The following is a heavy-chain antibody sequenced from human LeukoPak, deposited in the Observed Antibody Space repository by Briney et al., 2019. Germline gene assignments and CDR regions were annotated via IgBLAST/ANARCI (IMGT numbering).Heavy chain of an antibody. V-gene: IGHV4-4*02. Sequence: SETLSPTCAVSGGSITSSNWWSWVRQPPGKGLEWIGEIYHGGSTNYSPSLRSRVNISVDKSKNQFSLTLSSVTAADTAVYYCASGGIAARPGYWGQGTLVTVSS. CDR1: GGSITSSNW. D-gene: IGHD6-6*01. CDR2: IYHGGST. CDR3: ASGGIAARPGY. J-gene: IGHJ4*02.